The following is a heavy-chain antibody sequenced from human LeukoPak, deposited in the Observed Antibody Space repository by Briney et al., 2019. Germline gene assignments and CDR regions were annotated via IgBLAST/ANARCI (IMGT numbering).Heavy chain of an antibody. J-gene: IGHJ4*02. CDR2: IKQDGGEK. D-gene: IGHD1-26*01. Sequence: GGSLRLSCAASGFTFSSYWMSWVRQAPGEGREWVANIKQDGGEKYYVDSVKGRFTISRDNAKNSLYLQMNSLRVEDTAVYYCARGKSGSYGTKGYWGQGTLVTVSS. CDR1: GFTFSSYW. CDR3: ARGKSGSYGTKGY. V-gene: IGHV3-7*01.